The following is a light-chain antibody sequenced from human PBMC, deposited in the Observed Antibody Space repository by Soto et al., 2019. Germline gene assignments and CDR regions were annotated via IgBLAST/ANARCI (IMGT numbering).Light chain of an antibody. CDR1: NSNVGVYKN. V-gene: IGLV2-11*01. Sequence: QSVLIQPRSVSGSPGQSVTISCSGTNSNVGVYKNVSWYQQQPGKAPRLMIYGVTKRQSGVPDRFTGSKSGNTASLTISGLQAEDEADYYCCSYVGSYSWAFGGGTKLTVL. J-gene: IGLJ3*02. CDR2: GVT. CDR3: CSYVGSYSWA.